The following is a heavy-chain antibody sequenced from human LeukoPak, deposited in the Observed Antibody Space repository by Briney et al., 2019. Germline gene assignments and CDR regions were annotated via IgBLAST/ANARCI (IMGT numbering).Heavy chain of an antibody. CDR1: GFTIGDYA. J-gene: IGHJ4*02. V-gene: IGHV3-49*03. D-gene: IGHD6-6*01. CDR2: IRSKAYGGPT. CDR3: TRPSSIAARREYYFDY. Sequence: GGTLRQSCTAPGFTIGDYALSWFRQAPRKGRDRVGFIRSKAYGGPTEYAASVKGRLTISRYDSKSIAYLQMNILKTEDTAVYYCTRPSSIAARREYYFDYWGQGTLVTVSS.